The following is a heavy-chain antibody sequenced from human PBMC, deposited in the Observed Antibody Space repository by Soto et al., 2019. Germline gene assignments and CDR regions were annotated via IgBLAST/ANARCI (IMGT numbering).Heavy chain of an antibody. Sequence: QVQLQESGPGLVKPSETLSLTCTVSGGSISSYYWSWIRQPAGKGLEWIGRIYTSGSTNYNPSLKGRVTMSVDTSKNQFSLKLSSVTAADTAVYYCASSKEITMVRGVIGYWGQGTLVTVSS. CDR1: GGSISSYY. V-gene: IGHV4-4*07. D-gene: IGHD3-10*01. CDR2: IYTSGST. J-gene: IGHJ4*02. CDR3: ASSKEITMVRGVIGY.